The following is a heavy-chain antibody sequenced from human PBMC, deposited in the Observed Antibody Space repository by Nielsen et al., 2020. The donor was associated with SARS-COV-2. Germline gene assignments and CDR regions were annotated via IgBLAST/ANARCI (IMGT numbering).Heavy chain of an antibody. CDR2: IKSKTDGGTT. D-gene: IGHD4-17*01. CDR3: TTAGYGEDNWFDP. Sequence: SRAASGFTFSNAWMSWVRQAPGKGLEWVGRIKSKTDGGTTDYADPVKGRFTISRDDSVNTLWLQMNSLKSEDTAMYYCTTAGYGEDNWFDPWGQGTLVIVSS. CDR1: GFTFSNAW. V-gene: IGHV3-15*01. J-gene: IGHJ5*02.